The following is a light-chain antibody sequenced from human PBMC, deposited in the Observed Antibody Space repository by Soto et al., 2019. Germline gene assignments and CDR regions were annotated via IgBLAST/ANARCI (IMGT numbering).Light chain of an antibody. J-gene: IGKJ1*01. CDR2: GAS. V-gene: IGKV3-20*01. Sequence: EIVLTQSLGTLSLSPGERATLSCRASESVASSYLAWYQQKPGQAPRLLMYGASSRATGIPDRFSGSGSGTDFTLTITRLQPEDFAVYYCQQYGSSPWTSGQGTKVDIK. CDR3: QQYGSSPWT. CDR1: ESVASSY.